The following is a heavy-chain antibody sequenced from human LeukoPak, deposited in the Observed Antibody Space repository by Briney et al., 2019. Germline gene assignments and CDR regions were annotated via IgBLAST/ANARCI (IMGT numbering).Heavy chain of an antibody. CDR1: GGTFSSYA. Sequence: SVKVSCKASGGTFSSYAISWVRQAPGQGLEWRGGIIPIFGTANYAQKFQGRVTITADESTSTAYMELSSLRSDDTAVYYCALRYYDSSGFDPWGQGTLVTVSS. CDR2: IIPIFGTA. V-gene: IGHV1-69*13. CDR3: ALRYYDSSGFDP. D-gene: IGHD3-22*01. J-gene: IGHJ5*02.